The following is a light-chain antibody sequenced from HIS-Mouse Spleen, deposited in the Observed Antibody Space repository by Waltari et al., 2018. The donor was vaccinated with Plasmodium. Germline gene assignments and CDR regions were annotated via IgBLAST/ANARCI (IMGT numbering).Light chain of an antibody. CDR2: QDS. J-gene: IGLJ3*02. CDR1: KLGDKY. CDR3: QAWDSSIWV. V-gene: IGLV3-1*01. Sequence: SYELTQPPSVSVSPGQTATITCSGDKLGDKYACWYQQKPGQSPVLVIYQDSKRPSGIPERFVGANSGKTATLTISGTQAMDEADYYCQAWDSSIWVFGGGTKLTVL.